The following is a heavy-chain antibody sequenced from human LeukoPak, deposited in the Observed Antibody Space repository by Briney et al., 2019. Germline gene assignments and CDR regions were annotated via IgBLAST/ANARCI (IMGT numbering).Heavy chain of an antibody. Sequence: GRSLRLSCAASGFTFNDYAMHWVRHAPGKGVEWGSGISWNRGNIVYGDSGKGGFTISRDNAKNSLYLQMNSLRTEDTALYYCAKDLWYAAYYFDFWGQGTLVTVSS. CDR2: ISWNRGNI. V-gene: IGHV3-9*01. CDR3: AKDLWYAAYYFDF. D-gene: IGHD3-10*01. CDR1: GFTFNDYA. J-gene: IGHJ4*02.